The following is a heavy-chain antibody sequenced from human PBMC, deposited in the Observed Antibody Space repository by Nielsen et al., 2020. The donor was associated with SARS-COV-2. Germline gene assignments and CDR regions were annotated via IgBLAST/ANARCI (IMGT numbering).Heavy chain of an antibody. CDR2: INPSGGST. Sequence: ASVKVSCKASGYTFTSYYMHWVRQAPGQGLEWMGIINPSGGSTSYAQKFQGRVTMTRDTSTSTVYMELSSLRSEDTAVYYCAREGREPYDSSGYDDYWGQGTLVTVSS. CDR1: GYTFTSYY. CDR3: AREGREPYDSSGYDDY. D-gene: IGHD3-22*01. V-gene: IGHV1-46*01. J-gene: IGHJ4*02.